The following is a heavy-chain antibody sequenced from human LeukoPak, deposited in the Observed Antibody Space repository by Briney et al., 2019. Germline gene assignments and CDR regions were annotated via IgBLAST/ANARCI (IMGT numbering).Heavy chain of an antibody. D-gene: IGHD3-3*01. V-gene: IGHV4-59*01. Sequence: SETLSLTCTVSGGSISSYYWSWIRQPPGKGLEWIGYIYYSGSTNYNPSLKSRVTISVDTSKNQFSLKLSSVTAADTAVYYCARDPAYDFWSGYRGSYFDLWGRGTLVTVSS. CDR2: IYYSGST. J-gene: IGHJ2*01. CDR3: ARDPAYDFWSGYRGSYFDL. CDR1: GGSISSYY.